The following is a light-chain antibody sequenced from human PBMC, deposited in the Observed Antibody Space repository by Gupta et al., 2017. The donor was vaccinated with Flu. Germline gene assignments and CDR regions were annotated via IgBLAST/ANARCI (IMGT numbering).Light chain of an antibody. CDR2: QSN. J-gene: IGLJ2*01. CDR3: QEWEVDSFV. V-gene: IGLV3-1*01. CDR1: DVDKKH. Sequence: SAGQTASIDCSVDDVDKKHRCWYQQKSGQSPVLVISQSNERQSGFPERFSATASARTATLTITETQALDEADYFCQEWEVDSFVFGGGT.